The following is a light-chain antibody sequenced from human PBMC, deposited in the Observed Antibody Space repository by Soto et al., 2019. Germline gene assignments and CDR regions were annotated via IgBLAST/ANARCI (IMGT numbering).Light chain of an antibody. J-gene: IGKJ1*01. V-gene: IGKV3-15*01. CDR1: QNVNKR. CDR3: QHFNSRPLL. CDR2: GAS. Sequence: EIVMTQSPAMLSVSPGERATLSCRASQNVNKRLAWYQQKAGQPPRLLIYGASTRATGIPARFSGSGSGTDFTLTISTLQSEDFAVYYCQHFNSRPLLFVQGTKVEI.